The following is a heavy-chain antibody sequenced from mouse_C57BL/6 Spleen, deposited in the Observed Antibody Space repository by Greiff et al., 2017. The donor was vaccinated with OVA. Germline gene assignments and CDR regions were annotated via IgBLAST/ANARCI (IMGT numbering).Heavy chain of an antibody. D-gene: IGHD1-1*01. CDR3: ARQGGSSYLAWFAY. J-gene: IGHJ3*01. V-gene: IGHV5-12*01. CDR1: GFTFSDYY. Sequence: EVQVVESGGGLVQPGGSLKLSCAASGFTFSDYYMYWVRQTPEKRLEWVAYISNGGGSTYYPDTVKGRFTISRDNAKNTLYLQMSRLKSEDTAMYYCARQGGSSYLAWFAYWGQGTLVTVSA. CDR2: ISNGGGST.